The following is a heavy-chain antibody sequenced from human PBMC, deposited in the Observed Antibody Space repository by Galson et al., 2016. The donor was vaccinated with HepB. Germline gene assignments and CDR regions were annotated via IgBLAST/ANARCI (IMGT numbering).Heavy chain of an antibody. CDR3: TRLYYYDNSGYYNWFDP. V-gene: IGHV3-73*01. Sequence: SLRLSCAASGFTFSGSAMHWVRQASGKGLEWVGRIRSKANIYATAYAASVKGRFTISRDDSKNTAYLQMNSLKTEDTAVYYCTRLYYYDNSGYYNWFDPWGQGTLVTVSS. J-gene: IGHJ5*02. CDR2: IRSKANIYAT. CDR1: GFTFSGSA. D-gene: IGHD3-22*01.